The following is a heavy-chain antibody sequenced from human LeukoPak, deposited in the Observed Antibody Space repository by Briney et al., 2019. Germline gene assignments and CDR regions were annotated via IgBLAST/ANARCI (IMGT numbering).Heavy chain of an antibody. CDR3: ARVGSGSYYYPFDY. J-gene: IGHJ4*02. CDR2: IYYSGST. CDR1: GGSISSSSYY. V-gene: IGHV4-39*07. D-gene: IGHD3-10*01. Sequence: SETLSLTCTVSGGSISSSSYYWGWIRQPPGKGLEWIGSIYYSGSTNYNPSLKSRVTISVDTSKNQFSLKLSSVTAADTAVYYCARVGSGSYYYPFDYWGQGTLVTVSS.